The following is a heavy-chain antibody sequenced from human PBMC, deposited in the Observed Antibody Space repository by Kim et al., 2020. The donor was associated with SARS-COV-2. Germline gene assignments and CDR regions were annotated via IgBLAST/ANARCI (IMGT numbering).Heavy chain of an antibody. CDR3: ATGSPFGVGWFDP. Sequence: AQKCQGRVPMTEDTSTDTASMELSSLRSEDTAVYYCATGSPFGVGWFDPWGQGTLVTVSS. V-gene: IGHV1-24*01. D-gene: IGHD3-3*01. J-gene: IGHJ5*02.